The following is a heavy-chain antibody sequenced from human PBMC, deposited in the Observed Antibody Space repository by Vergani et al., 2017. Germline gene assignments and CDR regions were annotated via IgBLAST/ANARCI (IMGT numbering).Heavy chain of an antibody. CDR1: GYTFTSYG. J-gene: IGHJ4*02. D-gene: IGHD4-17*01. Sequence: QVQLVQSGAEVKKPGASVKVSCKASGYTFTSYGISWVRQAPGQGLEWMGWISAYNGNTNYAQKLQGRVTMTTDTSTSTAYMGLRSLRSDDTAVYYCARADSSSLPDTIRLRFYYFDYWSQGTLVTVSS. CDR2: ISAYNGNT. CDR3: ARADSSSLPDTIRLRFYYFDY. V-gene: IGHV1-18*01.